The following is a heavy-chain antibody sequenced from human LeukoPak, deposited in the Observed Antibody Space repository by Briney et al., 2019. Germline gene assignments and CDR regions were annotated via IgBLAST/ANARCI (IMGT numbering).Heavy chain of an antibody. V-gene: IGHV3-30*18. CDR2: ISYDGSNK. CDR1: GFTFCSYG. J-gene: IGHJ6*02. D-gene: IGHD3-9*01. Sequence: GGSLRLSCAASGFTFCSYGMHCVRPAPGEGLEWVAVISYDGSNKYYADSVKGRFTISRDNSKNTLYLQMNSLRAEDTAVYYGAKQLGPGYDIYCYYGMDVWGQGTTVTVSS. CDR3: AKQLGPGYDIYCYYGMDV.